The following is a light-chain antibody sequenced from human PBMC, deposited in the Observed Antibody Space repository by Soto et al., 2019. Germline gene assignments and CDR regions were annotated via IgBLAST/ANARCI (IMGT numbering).Light chain of an antibody. CDR2: GAS. CDR1: QSVSSTQ. V-gene: IGKV3-20*01. CDR3: QHFGGTTFT. Sequence: EFVLTQSPGTLSLSPGERATLSCRTSQSVSSTQLAWYQQKPGQAPRLLIYGASSRTTGIPDRFSGSGSGTNFTLTISRLETEDFAVYYCQHFGGTTFTFGQGTRREIK. J-gene: IGKJ5*01.